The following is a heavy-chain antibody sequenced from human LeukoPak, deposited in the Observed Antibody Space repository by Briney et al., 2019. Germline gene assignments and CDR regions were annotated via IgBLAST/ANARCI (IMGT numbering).Heavy chain of an antibody. D-gene: IGHD4-17*01. CDR3: ARDAYTTTSNWLDP. Sequence: GGSLRLSCEASGFTLNKYWMHWVRQAPGKGLIWVSRITGDGSDIAYADSVKGRFTVSRDDAKNTLFLQMTSLRVEDTAIYYCARDAYTTTSNWLDPWGQGTLVTVSS. V-gene: IGHV3-74*01. J-gene: IGHJ5*02. CDR1: GFTLNKYW. CDR2: ITGDGSDI.